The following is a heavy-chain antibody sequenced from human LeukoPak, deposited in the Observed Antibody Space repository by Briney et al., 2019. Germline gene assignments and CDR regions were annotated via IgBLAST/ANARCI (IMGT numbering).Heavy chain of an antibody. Sequence: ASVKVSCKASGYAFTGFHIHWVRQAPGQGPEWMAWINPNSGGTKYAQKFQGRVTLTRDMSTSTDYLELSSLRSEDTAVYYCARDNSVRDEAWWFNPWGQGTLVTVSS. D-gene: IGHD5-24*01. CDR3: ARDNSVRDEAWWFNP. CDR1: GYAFTGFH. V-gene: IGHV1-2*02. J-gene: IGHJ5*02. CDR2: INPNSGGT.